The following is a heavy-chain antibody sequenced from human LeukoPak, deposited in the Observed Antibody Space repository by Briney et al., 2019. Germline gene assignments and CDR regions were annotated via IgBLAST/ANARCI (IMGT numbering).Heavy chain of an antibody. CDR1: GGTFSSYA. J-gene: IGHJ4*02. Sequence: GASVKVSCKASGGTFSSYAISWVRQAPGQGLEWMGGIIPIFGTANYAQKFQGRVTITADESTSTAYMELSRLRSEDTAVYYCATGGPYYYGSGSSGYWGQGTLVTVSS. CDR3: ATGGPYYYGSGSSGY. V-gene: IGHV1-69*13. D-gene: IGHD3-10*01. CDR2: IIPIFGTA.